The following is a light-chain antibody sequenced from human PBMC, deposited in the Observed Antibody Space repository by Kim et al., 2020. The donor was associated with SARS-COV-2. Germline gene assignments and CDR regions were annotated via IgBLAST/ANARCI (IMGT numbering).Light chain of an antibody. Sequence: DIQLTQSPSFLSASVGDRVTITCRASQDISTYLAWYQQKSGKAPKLLIYAASTLYSGVPSTFSGSGSGTEFTLTISSLQPEDFATYYCQQLDSYPQVTFGGGTKVDIK. CDR3: QQLDSYPQVT. CDR2: AAS. CDR1: QDISTY. J-gene: IGKJ4*01. V-gene: IGKV1-9*01.